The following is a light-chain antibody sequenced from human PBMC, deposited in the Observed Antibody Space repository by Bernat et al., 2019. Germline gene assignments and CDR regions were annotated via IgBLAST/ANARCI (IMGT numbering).Light chain of an antibody. Sequence: QSALTQPPSVSGSPGQSVTISCTGTSSDVGSYNRVSWYQQPPGTAPKLMIYEVSNRPSGVPDRFSGSKSGNTVSLTISGLQAEDEAYYYCSSYTSSSTWVFGGGTKLTVL. J-gene: IGLJ3*02. CDR3: SSYTSSSTWV. V-gene: IGLV2-18*02. CDR1: SSDVGSYNR. CDR2: EVS.